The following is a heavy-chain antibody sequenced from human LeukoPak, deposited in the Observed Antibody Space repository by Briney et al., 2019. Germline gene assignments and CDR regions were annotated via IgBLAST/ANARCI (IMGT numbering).Heavy chain of an antibody. CDR3: ARDIELST. D-gene: IGHD5-12*01. CDR1: GFTFSSYA. Sequence: GGSLRLSCAASGFTFSSYAMTWVRQAPGKGLEWVSLIASSGLNTYYADSVRGRFTISRDNSKNTLSLQMDSLRVEDTAIYYCARDIELSTWGLGTLVTVSS. V-gene: IGHV3-23*01. J-gene: IGHJ3*01. CDR2: IASSGLNT.